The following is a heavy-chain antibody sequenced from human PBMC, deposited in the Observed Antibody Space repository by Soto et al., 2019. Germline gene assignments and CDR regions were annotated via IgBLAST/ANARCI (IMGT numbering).Heavy chain of an antibody. CDR1: VFTFSDYY. Sequence: RGSLRLSCSTSVFTFSDYYMTWVRQAPGKGLEWVAYIAQDGSEIYNVDSVKGRFTISRDNAKNSLYLQMNSLTAEDTALYYCARWSKTMDVWGQGTSVTVS. J-gene: IGHJ6*02. CDR2: IAQDGSEI. D-gene: IGHD2-15*01. CDR3: ARWSKTMDV. V-gene: IGHV3-7*03.